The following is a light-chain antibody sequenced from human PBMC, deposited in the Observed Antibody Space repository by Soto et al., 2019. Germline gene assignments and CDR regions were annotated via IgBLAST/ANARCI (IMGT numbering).Light chain of an antibody. J-gene: IGKJ1*01. V-gene: IGKV4-1*01. CDR3: QQYYSTPQT. CDR1: QRVLYSSNIKNY. Sequence: DIVMTQSPDSLPVSLGERPTINCKSTQRVLYSSNIKNYLAWYQQKPGQPPKLLIYWASTRESGVPDRFSGSGSGTDFTLTISSLQAEDVAVYYCQQYYSTPQTFGQGTKVEIK. CDR2: WAS.